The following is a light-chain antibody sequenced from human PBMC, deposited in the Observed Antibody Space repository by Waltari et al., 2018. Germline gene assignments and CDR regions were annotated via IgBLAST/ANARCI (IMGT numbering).Light chain of an antibody. J-gene: IGLJ3*02. CDR2: RND. Sequence: QSVLTQPPSASGTPGQRVTISCSVSSSTIGSNYVSWYQHLPGTAPKLLIYRNDQRPSGVPDRFSGSKSGTSASLAISELRSEDEADYYCVAWDDSLSATVFGGGTKLTVL. V-gene: IGLV1-47*01. CDR1: SSTIGSNY. CDR3: VAWDDSLSATV.